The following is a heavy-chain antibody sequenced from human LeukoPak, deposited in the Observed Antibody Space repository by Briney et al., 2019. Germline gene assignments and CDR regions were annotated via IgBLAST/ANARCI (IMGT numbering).Heavy chain of an antibody. CDR2: IYYSGST. J-gene: IGHJ4*02. CDR3: ARSNSGYDPLDY. V-gene: IGHV4-59*08. D-gene: IGHD5-12*01. Sequence: KTSETLSLTCTVSGGSISSYYWSWIRQPPGKGLEWIGYIYYSGSTNYSPSLKSRVTISVDTSKNQFSLKLSSVTAADTAVYYCARSNSGYDPLDYWGQGTLVTVSS. CDR1: GGSISSYY.